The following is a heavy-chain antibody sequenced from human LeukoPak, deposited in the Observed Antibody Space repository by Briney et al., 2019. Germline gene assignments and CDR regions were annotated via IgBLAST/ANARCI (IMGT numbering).Heavy chain of an antibody. CDR1: GFTFSSYG. CDR2: IWYDGSNK. Sequence: PGGSLRLSCAASGFTFSSYGMHWVRQAPGKGLEWVAVIWYDGSNKYYADSVKGRFTISRDNSKNTLYLQMNSLRAEDTAVYYCARAHSIAAAPSKYYYYYYGMDVWGQGTTVTFSS. J-gene: IGHJ6*02. V-gene: IGHV3-33*01. CDR3: ARAHSIAAAPSKYYYYYYGMDV. D-gene: IGHD6-13*01.